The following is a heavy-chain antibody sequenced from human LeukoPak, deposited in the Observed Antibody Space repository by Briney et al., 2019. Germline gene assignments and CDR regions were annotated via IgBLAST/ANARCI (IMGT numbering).Heavy chain of an antibody. Sequence: PSETLSLTCTVSGGSISSYYWSWIRQPPGKGLEWIGYIYYSGSTNYNPSLKSRVTISVDTSKNQFSLKLSSVTAADTAVYYCARVVITFGGVYYFDYGGQGTLVTVSS. CDR2: IYYSGST. CDR3: ARVVITFGGVYYFDY. V-gene: IGHV4-59*01. CDR1: GGSISSYY. D-gene: IGHD3-16*01. J-gene: IGHJ4*02.